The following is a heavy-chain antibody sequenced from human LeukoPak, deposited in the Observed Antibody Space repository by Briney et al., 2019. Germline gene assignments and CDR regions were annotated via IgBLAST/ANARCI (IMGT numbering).Heavy chain of an antibody. J-gene: IGHJ4*02. CDR1: GGSFSAYY. Sequence: KASETLSLTCAVYGGSFSAYYWSWIRQPPGKGLEWIGEISHSGSTNYNPSLKSRVTISVDTSKNQFSLKLSSVTAADTAVYYCARGYRSGIAVARSYYFDYWGQGTLVTVSS. D-gene: IGHD6-19*01. CDR3: ARGYRSGIAVARSYYFDY. CDR2: ISHSGST. V-gene: IGHV4-34*01.